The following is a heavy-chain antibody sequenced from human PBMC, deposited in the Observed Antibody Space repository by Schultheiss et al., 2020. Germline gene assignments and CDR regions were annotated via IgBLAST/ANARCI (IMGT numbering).Heavy chain of an antibody. CDR1: GYTLTELS. V-gene: IGHV1-2*02. D-gene: IGHD4-11*01. Sequence: ASVKVSCKVSGYTLTELSMHWVRQAPGKGLEWMGWINPNSGGTNYAQKFRGRVTMTTDTSTSTAYMELRSLRSEDTAVYYCAREAVTATYGMDVWGQGTTVTVSS. J-gene: IGHJ6*02. CDR2: INPNSGGT. CDR3: AREAVTATYGMDV.